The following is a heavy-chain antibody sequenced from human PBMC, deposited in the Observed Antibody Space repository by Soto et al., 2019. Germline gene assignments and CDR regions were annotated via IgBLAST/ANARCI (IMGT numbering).Heavy chain of an antibody. V-gene: IGHV1-18*04. CDR2: ISNYNGDT. CDR1: GYTFTRYS. J-gene: IGHJ5*02. Sequence: QVQLVQSGAEVKKPGASVQVSCKASGYTFTRYSINWVRQAPGQGLEWVGWISNYNGDTKYAEKCQGRVTLTTDTSTTTTYMDLRSLTSDDTAVYFCARGDSTGSPTGWFDPWGQGTLVTVPS. CDR3: ARGDSTGSPTGWFDP. D-gene: IGHD6-19*01.